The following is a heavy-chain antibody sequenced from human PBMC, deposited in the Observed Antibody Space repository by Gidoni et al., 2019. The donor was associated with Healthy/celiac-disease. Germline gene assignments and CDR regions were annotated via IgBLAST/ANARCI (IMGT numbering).Heavy chain of an antibody. J-gene: IGHJ6*02. CDR3: ARDWGSYCYGMDV. V-gene: IGHV3-53*01. CDR2: SYSGGST. CDR1: VFTVSSNY. D-gene: IGHD3-16*01. Sequence: EVQMVESEGGLIHPGGSLRLSCAASVFTVSSNYMSWVRQAPGQGVEWVSVSYSGGSTYYAVSVKGRFTISRDNSKNTLYLQMNSLRAEDTAVYYCARDWGSYCYGMDVWGQGTTVTVSS.